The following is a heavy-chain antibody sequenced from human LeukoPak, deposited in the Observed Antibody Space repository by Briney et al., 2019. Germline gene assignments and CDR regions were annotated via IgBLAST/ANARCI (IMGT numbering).Heavy chain of an antibody. Sequence: SETLSLTCAVYGGSFSGYYWSWIRQPPGKGLEWIGEINHRGSTNYNPSLKSRVTISVDTSKNQFSLKLSSVTAADTAVYYCASADSSALVDYWGQGTLVTVSS. J-gene: IGHJ4*02. CDR1: GGSFSGYY. V-gene: IGHV4-34*01. CDR2: INHRGST. D-gene: IGHD3-22*01. CDR3: ASADSSALVDY.